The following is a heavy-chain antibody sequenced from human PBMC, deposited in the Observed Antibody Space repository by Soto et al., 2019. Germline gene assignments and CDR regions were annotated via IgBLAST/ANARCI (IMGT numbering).Heavy chain of an antibody. CDR1: GGTCSSYA. J-gene: IGHJ4*02. CDR3: ARGGGLRYFATTDYFDY. V-gene: IGHV1-69*13. D-gene: IGHD3-9*01. Sequence: SVKVSCKSSGGTCSSYAISWVRQAPGQGLEWMGGIIPIFGTANYAQKFQGRVTITADESTSTAYMELSSLRSEDTAVYYCARGGGLRYFATTDYFDYWGQGTLVTVSS. CDR2: IIPIFGTA.